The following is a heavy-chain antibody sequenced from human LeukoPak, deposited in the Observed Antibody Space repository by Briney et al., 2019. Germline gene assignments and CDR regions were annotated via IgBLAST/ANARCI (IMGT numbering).Heavy chain of an antibody. CDR1: GFTFSSYS. J-gene: IGHJ4*02. CDR3: AHGTVYQLDY. Sequence: GGSLRLSCAASGFTFSSYSMNWVRQAPGKGLEWVSGILGGAGSTYYADSVKGRFIISRDNSKNTLYLQMNSLRAEDTAVYYCAHGTVYQLDYWGQGTLVTVSS. V-gene: IGHV3-23*01. CDR2: ILGGAGST. D-gene: IGHD2-8*01.